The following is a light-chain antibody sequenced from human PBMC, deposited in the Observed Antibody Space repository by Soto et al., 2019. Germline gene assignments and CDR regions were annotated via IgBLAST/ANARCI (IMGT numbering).Light chain of an antibody. CDR1: QSISSY. CDR3: QQRSTWPPYT. Sequence: EIVLTQSPATLSLSPGERATLSCRASQSISSYLAWYQQKPGQAPRLLIYDASNRATGIPARFSGSGSGTDFTVTISSLEPEDFAVYSCQQRSTWPPYTFGQGTKLEIK. J-gene: IGKJ2*01. CDR2: DAS. V-gene: IGKV3-11*01.